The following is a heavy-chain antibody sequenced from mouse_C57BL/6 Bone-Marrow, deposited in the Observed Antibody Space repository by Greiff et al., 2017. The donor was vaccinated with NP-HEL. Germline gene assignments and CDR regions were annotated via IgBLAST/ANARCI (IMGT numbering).Heavy chain of an antibody. V-gene: IGHV1-18*01. CDR3: ARKGPITTFFDY. J-gene: IGHJ2*01. D-gene: IGHD1-1*01. CDR2: INPNNGGT. CDR1: GYTFTDYN. Sequence: VQLQQSGPELVKPGASVKIPCKASGYTFTDYNMDWVKQSHGKSLEWIGDINPNNGGTIYNQKFKGKATLTVDKSSSTAYMELLSLTSEDTAVYYCARKGPITTFFDYWGQGTTLTVSS.